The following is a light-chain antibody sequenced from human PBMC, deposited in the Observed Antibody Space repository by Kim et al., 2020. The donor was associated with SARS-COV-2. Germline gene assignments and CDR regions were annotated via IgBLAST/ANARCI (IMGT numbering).Light chain of an antibody. J-gene: IGKJ1*01. V-gene: IGKV2-28*01. CDR3: MQALQSPPWT. CDR2: LAS. CDR1: QSLLHSNGYNY. Sequence: DIVMTQSPGSLSVTPGEPASMSCRSSQSLLHSNGYNYLDWYLQKPGQPPHLLIYLASNRATGVPDRFSASGSGTDFTLKISRVEADDVGIYYCMQALQSPPWTFGQGTKVEFK.